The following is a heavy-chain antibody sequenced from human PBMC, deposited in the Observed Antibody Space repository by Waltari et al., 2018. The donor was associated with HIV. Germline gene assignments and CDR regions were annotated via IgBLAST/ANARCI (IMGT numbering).Heavy chain of an antibody. Sequence: QVQLQESGPGLVKPSETLSLTCTVSGGSISSYYWSWIRQPPGKGLEWIGYIYYSGSTNYNPSLKSRVTISVDTSKNQFSLKLSSVTAADTAVYYCARDIGSGWNGGWFDPWGQGTLVTVSS. D-gene: IGHD6-19*01. CDR3: ARDIGSGWNGGWFDP. J-gene: IGHJ5*02. V-gene: IGHV4-59*01. CDR1: GGSISSYY. CDR2: IYYSGST.